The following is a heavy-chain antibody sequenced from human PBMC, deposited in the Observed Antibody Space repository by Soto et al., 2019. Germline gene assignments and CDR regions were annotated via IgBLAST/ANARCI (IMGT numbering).Heavy chain of an antibody. J-gene: IGHJ6*02. CDR3: ARHWAAPNYYDSSGYNYGMDV. Sequence: PGESLKISCKGSGYSFTSYWISWVRQMPGKGLEWMGRIDPSDSYTNYSPSFQGHVTISADKSISTAYLQWSSLKASDTAMYYCARHWAAPNYYDSSGYNYGMDVWGQGTTVTVSS. D-gene: IGHD3-22*01. V-gene: IGHV5-10-1*01. CDR2: IDPSDSYT. CDR1: GYSFTSYW.